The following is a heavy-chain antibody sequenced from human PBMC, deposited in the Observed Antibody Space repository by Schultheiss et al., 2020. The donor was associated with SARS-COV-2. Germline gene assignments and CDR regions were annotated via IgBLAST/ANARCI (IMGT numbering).Heavy chain of an antibody. V-gene: IGHV3-23*01. J-gene: IGHJ4*02. CDR1: GFTFNNYA. CDR3: ARGGSGYCNY. Sequence: GGSLRLSCAASGFTFNNYALTWVRQAPGKGLEWVSAISVSGGSTYYADSVKGRFTISRDNAKNSLYLQMKSLRAEDTAVYYCARGGSGYCNYWGQGTLVTVSS. D-gene: IGHD3-22*01. CDR2: ISVSGGST.